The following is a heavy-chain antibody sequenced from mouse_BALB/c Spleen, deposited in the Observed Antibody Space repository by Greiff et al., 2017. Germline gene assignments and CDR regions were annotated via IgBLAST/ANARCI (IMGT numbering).Heavy chain of an antibody. V-gene: IGHV5-4*02. CDR1: GFTFSDYY. CDR2: ISDGGSYT. CDR3: ARGVERDYFDY. J-gene: IGHJ2*01. D-gene: IGHD1-1*02. Sequence: EVMLVESGGGLVKPGGSLKLSCAASGFTFSDYYMYWVRQTPEKRLEWVATISDGGSYTYYPDSVKGRFTISRDNAKNNLYLQMSSLKSEDTAMYYCARGVERDYFDYWGQGTTLTVSS.